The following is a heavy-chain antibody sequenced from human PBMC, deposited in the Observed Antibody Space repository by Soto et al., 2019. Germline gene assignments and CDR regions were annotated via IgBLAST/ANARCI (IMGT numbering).Heavy chain of an antibody. D-gene: IGHD2-8*01. CDR2: ISGSGDTK. CDR3: AKYCSSDVCFDY. J-gene: IGHJ4*02. Sequence: PGGSLRLSCAASGFTFSDAWISWVRQAPGKGLEWVSFISGSGDTKYYADSVKGRFTISRDNAKNSLYLQMSSLRDEDTAVYYCAKYCSSDVCFDYWGQGTLVTVSS. V-gene: IGHV3-11*04. CDR1: GFTFSDAW.